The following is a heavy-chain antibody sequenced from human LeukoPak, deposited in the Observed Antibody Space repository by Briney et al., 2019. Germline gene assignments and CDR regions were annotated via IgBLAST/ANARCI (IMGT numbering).Heavy chain of an antibody. J-gene: IGHJ3*02. CDR3: AKAITMIVGGDAFDI. D-gene: IGHD3-22*01. CDR2: ISGSGDST. V-gene: IGHV3-23*01. CDR1: AFTFSNYA. Sequence: PGGSLRLSCAASAFTFSNYAMSWVRQAPGKGLEWVSSISGSGDSTYYADSVKGRFTISRDNAKNSLYLQMNSLRAEDTALYYCAKAITMIVGGDAFDIWGQGTMVTVSS.